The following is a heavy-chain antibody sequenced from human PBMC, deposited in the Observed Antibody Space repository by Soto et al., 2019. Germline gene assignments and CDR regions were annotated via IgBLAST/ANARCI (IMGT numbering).Heavy chain of an antibody. J-gene: IGHJ3*02. D-gene: IGHD5-12*01. CDR3: ARDRGASRWLHPNPHDAFDI. CDR2: ISSSSSYT. Sequence: GGSLRLSCAASGFTFSDYYMSWIRQAPGKGLEWVSYISSSSSYTNYADSVKGRFTISRDNAKNSLYLQMNSLRAEDTAVYYCARDRGASRWLHPNPHDAFDIWGQGTMVTVSS. V-gene: IGHV3-11*05. CDR1: GFTFSDYY.